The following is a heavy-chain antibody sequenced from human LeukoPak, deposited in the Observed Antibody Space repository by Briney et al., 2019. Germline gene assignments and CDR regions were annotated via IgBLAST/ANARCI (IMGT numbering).Heavy chain of an antibody. CDR1: GGSFSGYY. V-gene: IGHV4-34*01. CDR2: INHSGST. CDR3: ARGLPSYDILTGYSRLHLDY. Sequence: SETLSLTCAVYGGSFSGYYWSWIRQPPGKGLEWIGEINHSGSTNYNPSLKSRVTISVDTSKNQFSLKLSSVTAADTAVYYCARGLPSYDILTGYSRLHLDYWGQGTLVTVSS. J-gene: IGHJ4*02. D-gene: IGHD3-9*01.